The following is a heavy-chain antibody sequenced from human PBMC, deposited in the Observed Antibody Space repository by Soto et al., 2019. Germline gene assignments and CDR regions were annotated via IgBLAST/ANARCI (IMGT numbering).Heavy chain of an antibody. D-gene: IGHD6-25*01. V-gene: IGHV3-30*18. CDR3: AKGGPFRIAAAGRWD. CDR1: GFTFSRYG. J-gene: IGHJ4*02. Sequence: QVQLVEAGGGVGQPGRSLRLSCAASGFTFSRYGMHWVRRAPGKGLEWVAVISYDGRNKYYAESVKGRFTISRDNSKTQQYLQTNSRRAEDPAVYYCAKGGPFRIAAAGRWDWGQGPLVTVSS. CDR2: ISYDGRNK.